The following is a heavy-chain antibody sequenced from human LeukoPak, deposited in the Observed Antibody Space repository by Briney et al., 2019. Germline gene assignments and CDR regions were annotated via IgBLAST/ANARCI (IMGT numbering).Heavy chain of an antibody. CDR1: GFTFSSSA. V-gene: IGHV3-23*01. J-gene: IGHJ4*02. CDR3: GVYSSSWHDY. Sequence: GGSLRLSCAASGFTFSSSAMSWVRQAPGKGLEWVSVISGSGASTDYADSVKGRSTISRDISKNTLYLQMNSLRADDTAVYYCGVYSSSWHDYWGQGTLVTVSS. CDR2: ISGSGAST. D-gene: IGHD6-13*01.